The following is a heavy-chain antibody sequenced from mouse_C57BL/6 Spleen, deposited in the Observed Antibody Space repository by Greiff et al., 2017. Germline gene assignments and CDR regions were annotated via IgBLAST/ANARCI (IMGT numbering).Heavy chain of an antibody. CDR1: GYAFSSSW. D-gene: IGHD2-2*01. Sequence: QVQLKESGPELVKPGASVKISCKASGYAFSSSWMNWVKQRPGKGLEWIGRIYPGDGDTNYNGKFKGKATLTADKSSSTAYMQLSSLTSEDSAVYFCAKEGGYHFDYWGQGTTLTVSS. J-gene: IGHJ2*01. CDR3: AKEGGYHFDY. CDR2: IYPGDGDT. V-gene: IGHV1-82*01.